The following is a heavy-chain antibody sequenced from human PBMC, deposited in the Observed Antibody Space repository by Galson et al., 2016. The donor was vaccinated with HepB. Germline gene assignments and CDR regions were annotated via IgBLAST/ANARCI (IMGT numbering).Heavy chain of an antibody. V-gene: IGHV3-30*03. CDR1: GFTFSDNG. J-gene: IGHJ4*02. Sequence: SLRLSCAASGFTFSDNGMHWVRQAPGKGLEWLAVISHEGSTKYYADSMKGRFTISRDNSKNKLYLHLNSPRSEDTAVYFCARGITVVRGVVTVRGLYYLDYWGQGVLVTVSS. CDR3: ARGITVVRGVVTVRGLYYLDY. CDR2: ISHEGSTK. D-gene: IGHD3-10*01.